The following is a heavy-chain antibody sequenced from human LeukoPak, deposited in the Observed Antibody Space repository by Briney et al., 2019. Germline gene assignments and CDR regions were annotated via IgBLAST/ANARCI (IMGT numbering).Heavy chain of an antibody. CDR1: GGTFSSYA. V-gene: IGHV1-69*13. D-gene: IGHD2-2*01. Sequence: ASVKVSCKASGGTFSSYAISWVRQAPGQGLEWMGGIIPIFGTANYAQKFQGRVTITADESTSTAYMELSSLRSEDTAVYYCASTPPPDIVVVPAATYYMDVWGKGITVTVSS. J-gene: IGHJ6*03. CDR2: IIPIFGTA. CDR3: ASTPPPDIVVVPAATYYMDV.